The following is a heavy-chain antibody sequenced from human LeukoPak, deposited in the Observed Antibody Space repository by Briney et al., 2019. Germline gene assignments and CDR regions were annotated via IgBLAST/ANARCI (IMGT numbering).Heavy chain of an antibody. Sequence: TLSLTCTVSGGSISSGGYYWSWIRQHPGKGLEWIGYIYYSGSTYYNPSLKSRVTISVDTSRNQFSLKLSSVTAADTAVYYCATPSSGWHSFDYWGQGALVTVSS. CDR1: GGSISSGGYY. CDR3: ATPSSGWHSFDY. CDR2: IYYSGST. J-gene: IGHJ4*02. D-gene: IGHD6-19*01. V-gene: IGHV4-31*03.